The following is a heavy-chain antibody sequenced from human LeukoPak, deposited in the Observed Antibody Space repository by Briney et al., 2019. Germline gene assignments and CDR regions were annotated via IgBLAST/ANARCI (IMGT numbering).Heavy chain of an antibody. D-gene: IGHD1-26*01. J-gene: IGHJ4*02. CDR1: GYTLTELS. CDR3: APRYSGSYYADY. Sequence: ASVKVSCKVSGYTLTELSMHWVQQVPGKGLEWMGGFDPEDGETIYAQKFQGRVTMTEDTSTDTAYMELSSLRSEDTAVYYCAPRYSGSYYADYWGQGTLVTVSS. CDR2: FDPEDGET. V-gene: IGHV1-24*01.